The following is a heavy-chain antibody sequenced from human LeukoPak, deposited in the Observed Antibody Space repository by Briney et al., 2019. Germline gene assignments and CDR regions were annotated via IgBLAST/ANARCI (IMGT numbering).Heavy chain of an antibody. J-gene: IGHJ4*02. CDR2: ISSSSSTI. D-gene: IGHD3-10*01. V-gene: IGHV3-48*01. CDR1: GFTFSSYS. Sequence: GGSLRLSCAASGFTFSSYSMNWVRQAPGKGLEWASYISSSSSTICYADSVKGRFTISRDNAKNSLYLQMNSLRAEDTAVYYCARYYYGSGNGYFDYWGQGTLVTVSS. CDR3: ARYYYGSGNGYFDY.